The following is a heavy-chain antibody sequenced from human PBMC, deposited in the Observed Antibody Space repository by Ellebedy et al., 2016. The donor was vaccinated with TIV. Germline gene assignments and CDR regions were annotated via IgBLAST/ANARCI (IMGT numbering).Heavy chain of an antibody. D-gene: IGHD1-7*01. CDR2: IWYDGTNK. Sequence: GESLKISCAASGFTFRNYGMHWVRQAPGKGLEWVAVIWYDGTNKYYADSVKGRFTISRDNSKNSLYLQMNSLRAEDTAVYYCASNPTELLLAFDIWGQGTMVTVSS. CDR3: ASNPTELLLAFDI. J-gene: IGHJ3*02. V-gene: IGHV3-33*01. CDR1: GFTFRNYG.